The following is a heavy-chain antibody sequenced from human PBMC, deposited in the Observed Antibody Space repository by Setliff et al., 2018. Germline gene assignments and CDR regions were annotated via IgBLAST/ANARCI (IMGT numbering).Heavy chain of an antibody. Sequence: ASVKVSCKASGYTFTGYYMHWVRQAPGQGLEWMGWINPNSGGTNYAQKFQGRVTMTRDMSLRTVYLDLSGLTSDDTAVYYCTRDPTGSNFYNFQFYMDVWGKGTTVTV. V-gene: IGHV1-2*02. D-gene: IGHD1-1*01. CDR2: INPNSGGT. CDR1: GYTFTGYY. J-gene: IGHJ6*03. CDR3: TRDPTGSNFYNFQFYMDV.